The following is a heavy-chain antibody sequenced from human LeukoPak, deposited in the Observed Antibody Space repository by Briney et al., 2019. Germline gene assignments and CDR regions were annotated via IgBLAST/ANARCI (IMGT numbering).Heavy chain of an antibody. CDR3: ARDDPPAASFDY. J-gene: IGHJ4*02. V-gene: IGHV3-30-3*01. Sequence: GGSLRLSCAASGFTFSSYAMHWVRQAAGKGLEWVAVISYDGSNKYYADSVKGRFTISRDNSKNTLYLQMNSLRAEDTAVYYCARDDPPAASFDYWGQGTLVTVSS. CDR2: ISYDGSNK. D-gene: IGHD2-2*01. CDR1: GFTFSSYA.